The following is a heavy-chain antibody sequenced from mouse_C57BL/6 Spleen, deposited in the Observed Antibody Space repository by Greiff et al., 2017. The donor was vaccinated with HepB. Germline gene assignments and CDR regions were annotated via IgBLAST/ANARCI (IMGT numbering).Heavy chain of an antibody. Sequence: EVQLKQSGAELVRPGASVKLSCTASGFNIKDDYMHWVKQRPEQGLEWIGWIDPENGDTEYASKFQGKATITADTSSNTAYLQLSSLTSEDTAVYYCTTSYYGSRRDYWGQGTTLTVSS. D-gene: IGHD1-1*01. CDR1: GFNIKDDY. J-gene: IGHJ2*01. CDR3: TTSYYGSRRDY. V-gene: IGHV14-4*01. CDR2: IDPENGDT.